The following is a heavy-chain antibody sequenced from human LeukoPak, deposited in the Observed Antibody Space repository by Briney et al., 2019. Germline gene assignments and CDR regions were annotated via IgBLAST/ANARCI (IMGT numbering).Heavy chain of an antibody. V-gene: IGHV3-9*01. CDR3: ARDLSYYDSSGPFQH. D-gene: IGHD3-22*01. J-gene: IGHJ1*01. CDR2: ISWNSGDI. CDR1: GFTFEDYA. Sequence: GGSLRLSCAASGFTFEDYAMHWVRPAPGKGLEWVSGISWNSGDIGYADSVKGRFTISRDNAKSSLYLQMNSLRAEDTAVYYCARDLSYYDSSGPFQHWGQGTLVTVSS.